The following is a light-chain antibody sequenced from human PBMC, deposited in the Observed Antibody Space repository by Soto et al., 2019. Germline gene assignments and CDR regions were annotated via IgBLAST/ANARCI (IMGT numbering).Light chain of an antibody. V-gene: IGLV2-8*01. CDR3: MCYAGGNNWV. CDR1: SRDVGTHGY. J-gene: IGLJ3*02. CDR2: DVT. Sequence: QSALTQPPSASGSPGQSVTISCTGTSRDVGTHGYVSWYQQHAGKAPKLMIYDVTKRPSGVPDRFSGSKSANTASLTVSGLQAEDEADYYCMCYAGGNNWVFGGGTKLTVL.